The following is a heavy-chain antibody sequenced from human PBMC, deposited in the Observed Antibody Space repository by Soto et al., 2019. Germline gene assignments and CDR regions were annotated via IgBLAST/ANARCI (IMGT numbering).Heavy chain of an antibody. J-gene: IGHJ3*02. CDR3: ASTRDYDFWGGYYATYAFDI. V-gene: IGHV4-59*01. CDR1: GGSISSYY. CDR2: IYYSGST. D-gene: IGHD3-3*01. Sequence: SETLSLTCTVSGGSISSYYWSWIRQPPGKGLEWIGCIYYSGSTNYNHSLKSRVTISVDTSKNQFSLKLSFVTAADTAVYYCASTRDYDFWGGYYATYAFDIWGQGTMVTVSS.